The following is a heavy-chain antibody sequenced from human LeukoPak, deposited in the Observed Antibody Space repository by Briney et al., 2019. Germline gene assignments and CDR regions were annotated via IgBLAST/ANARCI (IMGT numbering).Heavy chain of an antibody. J-gene: IGHJ3*02. D-gene: IGHD6-19*01. CDR3: AAQGYSSGWYGDAFDI. V-gene: IGHV3-33*01. Sequence: GGSLRLSCAASGFTSSSYGMHWVRQAPGRGLEWVAVIWYDGSNKYYADSVKGRFTISRDNSKNTLYLQMNSLRAEDTAVYYCAAQGYSSGWYGDAFDIWGQGTMVTVSS. CDR1: GFTSSSYG. CDR2: IWYDGSNK.